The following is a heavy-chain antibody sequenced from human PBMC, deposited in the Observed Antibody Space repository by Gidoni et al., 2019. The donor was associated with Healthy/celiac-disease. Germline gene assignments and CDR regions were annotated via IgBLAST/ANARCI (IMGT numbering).Heavy chain of an antibody. J-gene: IGHJ3*02. CDR3: ASVVAHDAFDI. D-gene: IGHD6-6*01. Sequence: IIYPGDSDTRYSPSFQGQVTISADKSISTAYLQWSSLKASDTAMYYCASVVAHDAFDIWGQGTMVTVSS. V-gene: IGHV5-51*01. CDR2: IYPGDSDT.